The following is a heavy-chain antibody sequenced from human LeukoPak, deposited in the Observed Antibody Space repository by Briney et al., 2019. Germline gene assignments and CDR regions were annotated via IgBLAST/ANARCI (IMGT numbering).Heavy chain of an antibody. J-gene: IGHJ3*02. CDR3: ASRQYCSGGSCYGLGDAFDI. CDR1: GGSISSSSYY. CDR2: IYYSGST. Sequence: SETLSLTCTVSGGSISSSSYYWGWIRQPPGKGLEWIGSIYYSGSTYYNPSLKSRVTISVDTSKNQFSLKLSSVTAADTAVYYCASRQYCSGGSCYGLGDAFDIWGQGTMVTVSS. D-gene: IGHD2-15*01. V-gene: IGHV4-39*01.